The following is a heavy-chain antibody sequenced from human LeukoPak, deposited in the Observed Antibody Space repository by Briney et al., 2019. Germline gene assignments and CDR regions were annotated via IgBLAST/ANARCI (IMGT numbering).Heavy chain of an antibody. V-gene: IGHV1-46*01. CDR1: EYTFTTYY. CDR2: INPSDGTT. J-gene: IGHJ4*02. D-gene: IGHD3-3*01. Sequence: ASVKVSCKAPEYTFTTYYMHWVRQAPGQGLEWMGIINPSDGTTMYSQKFQGRVTMTRDTSTNTVYVELSSLRFEDTAVYYCARAGDTILGVVIDRHFDFWGQGTLVTVSS. CDR3: ARAGDTILGVVIDRHFDF.